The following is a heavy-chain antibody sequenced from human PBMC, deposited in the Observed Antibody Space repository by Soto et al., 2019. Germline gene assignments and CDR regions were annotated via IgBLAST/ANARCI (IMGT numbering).Heavy chain of an antibody. V-gene: IGHV3-30-3*01. CDR3: ARVGRSCGDGIYPDPEDGGDPVCAAGV. CDR1: GFTFSSYP. Sequence: QLVESGGGVVQPGRSLRLSCAASGFTFSSYPMHWVRQAPGKGLEWVAVISFDGSKKYYADSVKGRFFISKDNSKNRSSLRMNSGRDAASVDGSVARVGRSCGDGIYPDPEDGGDPVCAAGVWGQGSAGSVSS. D-gene: IGHD6-25*01. CDR2: ISFDGSKK. J-gene: IGHJ6*01.